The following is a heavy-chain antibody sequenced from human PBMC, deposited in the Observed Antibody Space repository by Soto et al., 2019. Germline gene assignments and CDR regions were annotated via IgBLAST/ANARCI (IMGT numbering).Heavy chain of an antibody. D-gene: IGHD1-26*01. CDR2: ISGSGGST. CDR1: GFTFSSYA. CDR3: AKDNLLEGKFDP. J-gene: IGHJ5*02. V-gene: IGHV3-23*01. Sequence: EVLLLESGGGLVQPGGSLRLSCAASGFTFSSYAMSWVRQAPGKGLEWVSAISGSGGSTYYADSVKGRFTISRDNSKNTLYLQMNRLRAEDTAVYYCAKDNLLEGKFDPWGQGTLVTVSS.